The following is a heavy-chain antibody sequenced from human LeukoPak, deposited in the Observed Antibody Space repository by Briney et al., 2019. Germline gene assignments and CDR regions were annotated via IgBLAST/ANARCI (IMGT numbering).Heavy chain of an antibody. J-gene: IGHJ4*02. CDR1: GGSISSSSYY. D-gene: IGHD3-22*01. Sequence: SETLSLTCTVSGGSISSSSYYWGWIRQPPGKGLEWIGSIYYSGSTYYNPSLKSRVTISVDTSKNQFSLKLSSVTAADTAVYYCARAKYYYDSSGTMGRPFDYWGQGTLVTVSS. CDR2: IYYSGST. V-gene: IGHV4-39*07. CDR3: ARAKYYYDSSGTMGRPFDY.